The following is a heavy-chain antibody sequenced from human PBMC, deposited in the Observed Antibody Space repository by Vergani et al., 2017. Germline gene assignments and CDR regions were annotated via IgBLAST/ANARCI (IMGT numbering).Heavy chain of an antibody. CDR2: ISSSSSYI. D-gene: IGHD3-9*01. V-gene: IGHV3-21*01. CDR3: ARDAYVLRYFDWLLPFDY. J-gene: IGHJ4*02. CDR1: GFTFSSYS. Sequence: EVQLVESGGGLVKPGGSLRLSCAASGFTFSSYSMNWVRQAPGKGLEWVSSISSSSSYIYYADAVKGRFTISRDNAKNSLYLQMNSLRAEDPAVYYCARDAYVLRYFDWLLPFDYWGQGTLVTVSS.